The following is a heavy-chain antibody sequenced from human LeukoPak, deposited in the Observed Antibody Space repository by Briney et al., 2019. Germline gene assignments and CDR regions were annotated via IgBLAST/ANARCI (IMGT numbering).Heavy chain of an antibody. CDR1: GGSISSYY. CDR3: AKYHSGGWLGRFDP. Sequence: SETLSLTCTVSGGSISSYYWSWIRQPPGKGLEWIGYIYYSGSTNYNPSLKSRVTISVDTSKNQFSLKLSSVTAADTAVYYCAKYHSGGWLGRFDPWGQGTLVTVSS. D-gene: IGHD6-19*01. V-gene: IGHV4-59*01. CDR2: IYYSGST. J-gene: IGHJ5*02.